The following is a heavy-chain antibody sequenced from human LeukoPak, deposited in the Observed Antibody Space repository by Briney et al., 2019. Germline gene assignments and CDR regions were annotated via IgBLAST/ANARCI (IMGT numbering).Heavy chain of an antibody. CDR1: GGSISSYY. J-gene: IGHJ4*02. CDR2: IYYSGST. Sequence: SETLSLTCTVSGGSISSYYWSWIRQPPGKGLEWIGYIYYSGSTNYNPSLKSRVTISVDTSKNQFSLKLSSVTAADTAVYYCARAGIAVAGKLHYFDYWGQGTLVTVSS. V-gene: IGHV4-59*12. CDR3: ARAGIAVAGKLHYFDY. D-gene: IGHD6-19*01.